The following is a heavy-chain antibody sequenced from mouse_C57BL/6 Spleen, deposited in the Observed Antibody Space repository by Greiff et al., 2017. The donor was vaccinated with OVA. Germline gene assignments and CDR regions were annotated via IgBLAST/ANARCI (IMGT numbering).Heavy chain of an antibody. V-gene: IGHV1-39*01. CDR3: ARVRGTVVAEDYYAMDY. Sequence: EVQLQQSGPELVKPGASVKISCKASGYSFTDYNMNWVKQSNGKSLEWIGVINPNYGTTSYNQKFKGKATLTVDQSSSTAYMQLNSLTSEDSAVYYCARVRGTVVAEDYYAMDYWGQGTSVTVSS. CDR2: INPNYGTT. D-gene: IGHD1-1*01. CDR1: GYSFTDYN. J-gene: IGHJ4*01.